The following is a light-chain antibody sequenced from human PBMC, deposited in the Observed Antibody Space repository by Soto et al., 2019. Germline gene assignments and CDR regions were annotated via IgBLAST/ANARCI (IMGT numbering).Light chain of an antibody. J-gene: IGLJ2*01. Sequence: QSVLTQPPSASASLGASVTLTCTLSSGYSNYKVDWYQQRPGKGPRFVMRVGTGGIVGSKGDGIPDRFSVLGSGLNRYLTIKNIQEEDESDYHCGADHGSGSYFVFGGGTKLTVL. CDR2: VGTGGIVG. CDR1: SGYSNYK. V-gene: IGLV9-49*01. CDR3: GADHGSGSYFV.